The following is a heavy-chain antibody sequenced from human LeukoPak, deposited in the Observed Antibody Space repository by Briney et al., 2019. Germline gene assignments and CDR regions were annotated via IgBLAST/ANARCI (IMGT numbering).Heavy chain of an antibody. CDR2: IYSGGST. J-gene: IGHJ6*03. Sequence: GGSLRLSCAASGFTVSSNYMSWVRQAPGKGLEWVSIIYSGGSTFYADSVKGRFTISRDNSKNTLYLQMNSLRAEDTAVYYCARDRGELRYFDWLPKGYYYYMDVWGKGTTVTISS. V-gene: IGHV3-53*01. D-gene: IGHD3-9*01. CDR1: GFTVSSNY. CDR3: ARDRGELRYFDWLPKGYYYYMDV.